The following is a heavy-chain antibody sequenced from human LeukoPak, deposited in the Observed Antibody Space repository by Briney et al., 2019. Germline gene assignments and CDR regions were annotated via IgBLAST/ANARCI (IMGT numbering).Heavy chain of an antibody. Sequence: SETLSLTCTVSGGSISSYYWSWIRQPPGKGLEWIGYIYTSGSTNYNPSLKSRVTISVDTSKNQFSLKLSSVTAADTAVYHCASSTGGGYYYYMDVWGKGTTVTVSS. D-gene: IGHD3-16*01. CDR2: IYTSGST. V-gene: IGHV4-4*09. CDR3: ASSTGGGYYYYMDV. J-gene: IGHJ6*03. CDR1: GGSISSYY.